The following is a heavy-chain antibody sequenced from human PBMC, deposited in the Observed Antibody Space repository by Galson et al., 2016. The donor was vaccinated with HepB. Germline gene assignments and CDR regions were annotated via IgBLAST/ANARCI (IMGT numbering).Heavy chain of an antibody. Sequence: SLRLSCAASGFTFSNYAMHWVRQAPGKGLDWVAVIWHDGNNKEYGDSVKGRFSISRENSKNTRYLQMNSLGAEDTAMYYCARDRGGGMDVWGQGTTVTVSS. CDR3: ARDRGGGMDV. D-gene: IGHD3-16*01. J-gene: IGHJ6*02. V-gene: IGHV3-33*01. CDR1: GFTFSNYA. CDR2: IWHDGNNK.